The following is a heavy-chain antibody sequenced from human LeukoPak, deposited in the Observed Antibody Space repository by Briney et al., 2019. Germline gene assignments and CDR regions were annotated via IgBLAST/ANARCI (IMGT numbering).Heavy chain of an antibody. V-gene: IGHV4-59*01. CDR3: AREWQQLEVFDI. D-gene: IGHD6-13*01. CDR2: IYYSGST. J-gene: IGHJ3*02. Sequence: PSEALSLTCTVSGGSISSYYWSWIRQPPGKGLEWIGYIYYSGSTNYNPSLKSRVTISVDTSKNQFSLKLSSVTAADTAVYYCAREWQQLEVFDIWGQGTMVTVSS. CDR1: GGSISSYY.